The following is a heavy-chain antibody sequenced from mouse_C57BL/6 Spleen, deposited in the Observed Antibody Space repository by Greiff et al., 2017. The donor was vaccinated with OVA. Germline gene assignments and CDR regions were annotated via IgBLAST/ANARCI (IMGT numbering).Heavy chain of an antibody. V-gene: IGHV1-69*01. CDR3: ARGGHSNYFDY. Sequence: QVQLQQPGAELVMPGASVKLSCKASGYTFTSYWMHWVKQRPGQGLEWIGEIDPSDSHTNYNQKFKGKSTLTVDKSSSTAYMQLSSLTSEDSAVYYCARGGHSNYFDYWGQGTTLTVSS. CDR2: IDPSDSHT. CDR1: GYTFTSYW. D-gene: IGHD2-5*01. J-gene: IGHJ2*01.